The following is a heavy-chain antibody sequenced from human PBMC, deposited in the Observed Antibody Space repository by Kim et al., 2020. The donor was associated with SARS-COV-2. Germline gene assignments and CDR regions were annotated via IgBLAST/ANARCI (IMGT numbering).Heavy chain of an antibody. D-gene: IGHD6-19*01. CDR2: IKSKTDGGTT. CDR3: TTLEAVSPPSYYYYGMDV. V-gene: IGHV3-15*01. J-gene: IGHJ6*02. Sequence: GRSLRLSCAASGFTFSNAWMSWVRQAPGKGLEWVGRIKSKTDGGTTDYAAPVKGRFTISRDDSKNTLYLQMNSLKTEDTAVYYCTTLEAVSPPSYYYYGMDVWGQGTTVTVSS. CDR1: GFTFSNAW.